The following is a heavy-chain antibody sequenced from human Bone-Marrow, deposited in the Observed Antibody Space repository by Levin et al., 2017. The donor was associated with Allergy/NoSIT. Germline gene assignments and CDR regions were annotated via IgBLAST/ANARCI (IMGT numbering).Heavy chain of an antibody. CDR2: IYQTGTA. J-gene: IGHJ4*02. D-gene: IGHD1-20*01. Sequence: SETLSLTCVVSAGSIDDIYWWTWVRQSPGKGLEWIGEIYQTGTANYNPSLKSRVTLSVDNSNSEVSPRLSSVTAADTAIYYCARGNSYKWDYWGQGTLVTVSS. CDR1: AGSIDDIYW. CDR3: ARGNSYKWDY. V-gene: IGHV4/OR15-8*01.